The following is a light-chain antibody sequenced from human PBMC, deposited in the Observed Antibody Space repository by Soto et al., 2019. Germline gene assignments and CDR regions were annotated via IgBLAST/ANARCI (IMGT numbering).Light chain of an antibody. V-gene: IGKV3-11*01. CDR3: QQRANWPPLT. J-gene: IGKJ4*01. CDR2: DTF. Sequence: EIVLTQSPATLSLSPGETATLSCRASRSISSFLAWYQQKPGQAPRLLIYDTFNRATGIPARFSGSGSGTDFTLTISGLEPEDFAVYYCQQRANWPPLTFGGGTKVEI. CDR1: RSISSF.